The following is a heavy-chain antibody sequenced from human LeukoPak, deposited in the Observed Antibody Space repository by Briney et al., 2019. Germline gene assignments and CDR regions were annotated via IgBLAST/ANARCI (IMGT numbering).Heavy chain of an antibody. Sequence: GRFLRLSCAASGFTFSRYAMHWVRQAPNKGLEWLAVILYDGSIKYYTDSVKGRFTISRDNSKNTLYLEMNSLRTEDTAVYYCARSYDTGRSSFNYWGQGTLVTVSS. CDR3: ARSYDTGRSSFNY. J-gene: IGHJ4*02. CDR1: GFTFSRYA. CDR2: ILYDGSIK. D-gene: IGHD3-16*01. V-gene: IGHV3-30-3*01.